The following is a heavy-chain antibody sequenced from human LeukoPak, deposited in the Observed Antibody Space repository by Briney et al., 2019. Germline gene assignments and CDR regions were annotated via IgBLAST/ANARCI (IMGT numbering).Heavy chain of an antibody. J-gene: IGHJ4*02. CDR1: GFSITSGDY. V-gene: IGHV4-38-2*01. D-gene: IGHD1-1*01. CDR3: ARVGPLAVGTGKRVYSFDY. Sequence: PSETLSLTCDVSGFSITSGDYWGWIRQSPGRGLEWIGSISHSGDTYYIQSLRSRVTMSLDTSRNQFSLDLRSVSAADTAVYFCARVGPLAVGTGKRVYSFDYWGQGTLVTVSS. CDR2: ISHSGDT.